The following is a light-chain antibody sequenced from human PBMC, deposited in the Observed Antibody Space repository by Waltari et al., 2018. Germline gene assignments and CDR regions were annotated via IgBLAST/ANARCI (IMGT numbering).Light chain of an antibody. V-gene: IGLV7-43*01. CDR2: GST. CDR3: LLHFGGDQLV. J-gene: IGLJ3*02. Sequence: QTVVTQEPSLTVSPGGTVTLTCASSTGAFAGDFYPSWFQQMPGQAPRALIFGSTNKYSWTPARFSGSLLGGKAALTLSGAQPEDEADYYCLLHFGGDQLVFGGGTKLTVL. CDR1: TGAFAGDFY.